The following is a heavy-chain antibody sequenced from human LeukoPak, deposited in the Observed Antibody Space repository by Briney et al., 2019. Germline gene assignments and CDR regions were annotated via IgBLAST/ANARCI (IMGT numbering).Heavy chain of an antibody. J-gene: IGHJ6*02. D-gene: IGHD6-13*01. V-gene: IGHV4-59*08. Sequence: SETLSLTCTVSGGSISSYYWSWIRQPPGKRLEWIGYIYYSGSTNYNPSLKSRVTISVDTSKNQFSLKLSSVTAADTAVYYCAAGALVHYGMDVWGQGTTVTVSS. CDR2: IYYSGST. CDR3: AAGALVHYGMDV. CDR1: GGSISSYY.